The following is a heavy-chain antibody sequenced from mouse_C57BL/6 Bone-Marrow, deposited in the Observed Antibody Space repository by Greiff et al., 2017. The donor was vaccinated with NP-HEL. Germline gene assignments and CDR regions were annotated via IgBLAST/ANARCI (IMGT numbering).Heavy chain of an antibody. Sequence: EVQLQESGPGLVKPSQSLSLTCSVTGYSITSGYYWNWIRQFPGNKLEWMGYISYDGSNNYNPSLKNRISITRDTSKNQFFLKLNSVTTEDTATYYCARDSYDYAFDYWGQGTTLTVSS. CDR1: GYSITSGYY. D-gene: IGHD2-4*01. J-gene: IGHJ2*01. CDR3: ARDSYDYAFDY. CDR2: ISYDGSN. V-gene: IGHV3-6*01.